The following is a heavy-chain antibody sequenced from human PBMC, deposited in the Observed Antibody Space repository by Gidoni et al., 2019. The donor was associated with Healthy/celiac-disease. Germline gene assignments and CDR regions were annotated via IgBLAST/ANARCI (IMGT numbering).Heavy chain of an antibody. CDR3: ARTPATRIVGAP. Sequence: ELQLVESGGGLVQPGGSLRLSCAASGFTFSSYEMTWVRQAPGKGLEWVSYMSSSSSTIYYADSVKGRFTISRDNAKNSLYLQMNSLRAEDTATYYCARTPATRIVGAPWGQGTRVTVSS. J-gene: IGHJ5*02. CDR2: MSSSSSTI. D-gene: IGHD1-26*01. CDR1: GFTFSSYE. V-gene: IGHV3-48*03.